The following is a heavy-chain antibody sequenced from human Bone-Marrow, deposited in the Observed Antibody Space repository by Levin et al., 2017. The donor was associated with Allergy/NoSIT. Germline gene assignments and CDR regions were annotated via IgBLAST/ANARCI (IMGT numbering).Heavy chain of an antibody. V-gene: IGHV1-46*01. CDR2: INPSGGST. CDR1: GYTFTSYY. CDR3: ARDKEYCSSTSCSIIIDYYYYMDV. J-gene: IGHJ6*03. Sequence: GESLKISCKASGYTFTSYYMHWVRQAPGQGLEWMGIINPSGGSTSYAQKFQGRVTMTRDTSTSTVYMELSSLRSEDTAVYYCARDKEYCSSTSCSIIIDYYYYMDVWGKGTTVTVSS. D-gene: IGHD2-2*01.